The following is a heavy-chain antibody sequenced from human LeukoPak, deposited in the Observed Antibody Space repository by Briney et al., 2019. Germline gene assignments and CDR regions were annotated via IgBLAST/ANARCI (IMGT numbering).Heavy chain of an antibody. CDR2: ISYSGTT. CDR1: GGSISSYY. D-gene: IGHD5-18*01. J-gene: IGHJ3*02. V-gene: IGHV4-59*12. Sequence: KPSETLSLTCTVSGGSISSYYWSWIRQPPGKGLEWIGYISYSGTTSYDPSLKSRVTMSLDTSKNQFSLKLSSVTAADTAVYYCARDGDTAMILFAFDIWGQGTMVTVSS. CDR3: ARDGDTAMILFAFDI.